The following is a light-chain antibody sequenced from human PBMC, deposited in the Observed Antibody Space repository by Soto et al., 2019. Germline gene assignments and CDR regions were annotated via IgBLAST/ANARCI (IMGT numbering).Light chain of an antibody. V-gene: IGKV3-15*01. Sequence: ETVMTQSPATLSVSPGERATLSCRASQSISSNLAWYQQNPGQAPRLLIYGASTRATGIPARFTGSGSGTEFTLTISSLQSEDFAVYYCQQYNNWPLTFGGGTKV. CDR2: GAS. CDR3: QQYNNWPLT. CDR1: QSISSN. J-gene: IGKJ4*01.